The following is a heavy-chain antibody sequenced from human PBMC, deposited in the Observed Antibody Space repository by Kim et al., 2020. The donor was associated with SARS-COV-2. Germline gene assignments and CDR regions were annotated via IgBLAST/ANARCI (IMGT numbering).Heavy chain of an antibody. Sequence: DSGKCRFTISRDNAKNTLYLKMNSRRAEDTAVYYCARDLEVVQPPDYLDYWGQGTLVTVSS. CDR3: ARDLEVVQPPDYLDY. J-gene: IGHJ4*02. D-gene: IGHD2-2*01. V-gene: IGHV3-74*01.